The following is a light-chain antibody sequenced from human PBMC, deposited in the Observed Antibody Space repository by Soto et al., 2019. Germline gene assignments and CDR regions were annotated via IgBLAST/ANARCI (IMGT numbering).Light chain of an antibody. Sequence: ANQMTQSPSSLSASVGDRVTITCRASQGIRNDLGWYQQKPGKAPKLLIYAVSHLQSGVPSRFSGSGSGSDFTLTISSLQPEDFATYYCLQDYIYPYTFGQGTKLDLK. V-gene: IGKV1-6*01. CDR2: AVS. CDR1: QGIRND. CDR3: LQDYIYPYT. J-gene: IGKJ2*01.